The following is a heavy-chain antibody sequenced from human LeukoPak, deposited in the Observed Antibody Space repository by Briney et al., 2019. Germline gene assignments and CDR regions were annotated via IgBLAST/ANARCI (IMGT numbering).Heavy chain of an antibody. CDR3: AKRADSSAHSFDY. V-gene: IGHV3-48*04. Sequence: GGSLSLSCEALESSSSRYGMRWVRKAPGRGLKCLSYIRSSDSTTYYADSVKGRFTISRDNAKNSLYLQMDSLRVEDTAVYYCAKRADSSAHSFDYWGQGTLVTVSS. CDR1: ESSSSRYG. D-gene: IGHD3-22*01. J-gene: IGHJ4*02. CDR2: IRSSDSTT.